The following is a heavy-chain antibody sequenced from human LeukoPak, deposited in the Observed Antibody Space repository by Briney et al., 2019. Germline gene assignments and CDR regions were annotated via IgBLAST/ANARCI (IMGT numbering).Heavy chain of an antibody. CDR3: ARRLYKGVGTPTGTFDY. CDR2: INHSGST. CDR1: GGSFSGYY. V-gene: IGHV4-34*01. D-gene: IGHD1-26*01. Sequence: SETLSLTCAVYGGSFSGYYWSWIRQPPGKGLEWIGEINHSGSTNYNPSLKSRVTISVDTSKNQFSLKLSSVTAADTAVYYCARRLYKGVGTPTGTFDYWGQGTLVTVSS. J-gene: IGHJ4*02.